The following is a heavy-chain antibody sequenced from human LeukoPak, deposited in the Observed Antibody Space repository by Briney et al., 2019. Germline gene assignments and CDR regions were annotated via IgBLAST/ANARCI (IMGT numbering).Heavy chain of an antibody. V-gene: IGHV3-21*01. CDR2: ISSSSSYI. D-gene: IGHD3-22*01. Sequence: GGSLRLSCAASGFTFSSYAMSWVRQAPGKGLEWVSSISSSSSYIYYADSVKGRFTISRDNAKNSLYLQMNSLRAEDTAVYYCARDGGYYDSSGYYRDYYYYYVMDVWGQGTTVTVSS. J-gene: IGHJ6*02. CDR1: GFTFSSYA. CDR3: ARDGGYYDSSGYYRDYYYYYVMDV.